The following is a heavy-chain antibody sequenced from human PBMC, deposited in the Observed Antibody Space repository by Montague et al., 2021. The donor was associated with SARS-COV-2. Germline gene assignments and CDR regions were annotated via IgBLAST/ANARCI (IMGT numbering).Heavy chain of an antibody. CDR3: VRDGYTHVDY. CDR2: KHYSGIT. CDR1: GDSISSSSYY. J-gene: IGHJ4*02. Sequence: SETLSLTRTVSGDSISSSSYYWGWIRQPPGKGLEWIGNKHYSGITYNNPSLKNRATTSVDTSKNQFSLKLSSVTAADTAVYYCVRDGYTHVDYWGQGTLVTVSS. V-gene: IGHV4-39*02. D-gene: IGHD5-24*01.